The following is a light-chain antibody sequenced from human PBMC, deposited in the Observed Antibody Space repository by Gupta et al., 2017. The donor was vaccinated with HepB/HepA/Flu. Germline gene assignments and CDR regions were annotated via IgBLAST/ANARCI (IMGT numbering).Light chain of an antibody. CDR1: ETITTGN. CDR2: LTS. V-gene: IGKV3-20*01. J-gene: IGKJ2*02. CDR3: QQDGYFMCT. Sequence: EIVLTQSPDTLSLSPGDRATVSCRATETITTGNLAWYQQKPGQAPKLLIYLTSRRATGVPDRFSGSGSGTDFTLTISRLEPEDFAVYYCQQDGYFMCTFGQGTKVEIK.